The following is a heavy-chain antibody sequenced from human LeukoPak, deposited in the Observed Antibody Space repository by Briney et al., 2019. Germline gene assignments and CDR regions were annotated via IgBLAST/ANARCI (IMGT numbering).Heavy chain of an antibody. CDR2: FYYSGSI. D-gene: IGHD5-24*01. J-gene: IGHJ4*02. CDR3: ARRRDGYNLYYFDY. V-gene: IGHV4-39*01. Sequence: SETLSLTCTASGDSISSGVYYWGWIRQPPGKGLEWIGSFYYSGSIYYNPSLKSRVTISVDTSRNQFSLKLSSVSAADTAVYYCARRRDGYNLYYFDYWGQGILVTVSS. CDR1: GDSISSGVYY.